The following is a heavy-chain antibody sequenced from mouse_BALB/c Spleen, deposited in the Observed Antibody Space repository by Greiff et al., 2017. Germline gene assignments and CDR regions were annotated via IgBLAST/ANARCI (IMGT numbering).Heavy chain of an antibody. CDR2: ISSGGST. D-gene: IGHD1-2*01. V-gene: IGHV5-6-5*01. J-gene: IGHJ3*01. CDR1: GFTFSSYA. Sequence: EVKLVESGGGLVKPGGSLKLSCAASGFTFSSYAMSWVRQTPEKRLEWVASISSGGSTYYPDSVKGRFTISRDNARNILYLQMSSLRSEETAMYYCARGGGTTATSWFAYWGQGTLVTVSA. CDR3: ARGGGTTATSWFAY.